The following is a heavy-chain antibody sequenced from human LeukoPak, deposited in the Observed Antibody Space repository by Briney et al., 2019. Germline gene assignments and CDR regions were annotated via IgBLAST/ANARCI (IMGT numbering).Heavy chain of an antibody. CDR3: AKLHDYGGKGYFDY. CDR1: GFTFSSYA. D-gene: IGHD4-23*01. J-gene: IGHJ4*02. CDR2: ISGSGGST. V-gene: IGHV3-23*01. Sequence: PGGSLRLSCAASGFTFSSYAMSWVRQAPGKGLEWVSAISGSGGSTYHADSVKGRFTISRDNSKNTLYLQMNSLRAEDTAVYYCAKLHDYGGKGYFDYWGQGTLVTVPS.